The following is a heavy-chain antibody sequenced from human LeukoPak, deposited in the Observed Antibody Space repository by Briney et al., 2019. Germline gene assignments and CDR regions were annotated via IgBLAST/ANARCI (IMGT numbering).Heavy chain of an antibody. CDR1: GYTFSGFY. CDR2: INPNSGVT. CDR3: AKDRYGDYEAPFHYYMDA. V-gene: IGHV1-2*02. J-gene: IGHJ6*03. D-gene: IGHD5-12*01. Sequence: HAASVTVSCKASGYTFSGFYMHWVRQAPGQGLEWMGWINPNSGVTNYAQTIQGRVTITRDTSIDTAYMQLSRLRSDDTAVYYCAKDRYGDYEAPFHYYMDAWGRGTTVTVSS.